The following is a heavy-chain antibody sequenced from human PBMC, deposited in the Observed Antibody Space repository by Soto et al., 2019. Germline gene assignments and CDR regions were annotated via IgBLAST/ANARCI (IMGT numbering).Heavy chain of an antibody. J-gene: IGHJ3*02. V-gene: IGHV3-30*04. D-gene: IGHD2-2*03. CDR3: ARDGSGHDAFDI. Sequence: GESLKISCAASGFTFSSYAMHWVRQAPGKGLEWVAVISYDGSNKYYADSVKGRFTIYRDNSKNSLYLQMNSLRAEDTAVYYCARDGSGHDAFDIWGQGTMVTVSS. CDR1: GFTFSSYA. CDR2: ISYDGSNK.